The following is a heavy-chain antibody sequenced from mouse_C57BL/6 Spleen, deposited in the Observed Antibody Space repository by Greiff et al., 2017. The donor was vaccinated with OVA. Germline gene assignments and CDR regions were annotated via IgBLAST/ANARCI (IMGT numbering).Heavy chain of an antibody. CDR2: IYPGSGNT. Sequence: QVHVKQSGAELVRPGASVKLSCKASGYTFTDYYINWVKQRPGQGLEWIARIYPGSGNTYYNEKFKGKATLTAEKSSSTAYMQLSSLTSEDSAVYFCARGTYWYYFDYWGQGTTLTVSS. D-gene: IGHD1-1*01. CDR3: ARGTYWYYFDY. J-gene: IGHJ2*01. V-gene: IGHV1-76*01. CDR1: GYTFTDYY.